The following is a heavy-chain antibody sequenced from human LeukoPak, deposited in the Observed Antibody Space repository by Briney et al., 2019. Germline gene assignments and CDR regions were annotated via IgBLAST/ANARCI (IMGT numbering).Heavy chain of an antibody. J-gene: IGHJ6*02. V-gene: IGHV3-64*01. Sequence: GGSLTLSCAASGFTFSMYAMHWVGQAPGKGLEYVSAISSDGGSTYYANSVKGRFTISRDNSKNTLYLQMGSLRAEDMAVYYCVDYGMDVWGQGTTVTVSS. CDR2: ISSDGGST. CDR3: VDYGMDV. CDR1: GFTFSMYA.